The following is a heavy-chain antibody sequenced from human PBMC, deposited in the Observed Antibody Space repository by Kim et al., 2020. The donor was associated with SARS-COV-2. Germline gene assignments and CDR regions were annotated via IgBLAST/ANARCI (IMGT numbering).Heavy chain of an antibody. CDR2: IYYSGST. Sequence: SETLSLTCTVSGGSISSYYWSWIRQPPGKGLEWIGYIYYSGSTNYNPSLKSRVTISVDTSKNQFSLKLSSVTAADTAVYYCARAGDDYGDYSPNYYYYYGMDVWGQGTTVTVSS. D-gene: IGHD4-17*01. J-gene: IGHJ6*02. CDR1: GGSISSYY. V-gene: IGHV4-59*01. CDR3: ARAGDDYGDYSPNYYYYYGMDV.